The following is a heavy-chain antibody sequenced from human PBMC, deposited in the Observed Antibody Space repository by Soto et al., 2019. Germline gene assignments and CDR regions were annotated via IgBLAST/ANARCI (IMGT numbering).Heavy chain of an antibody. V-gene: IGHV3-30*04. Sequence: GGSLRLSCVDPGFTFTTYALHWIRQAPGKGLEWVAVISPNGNNQYYADSVKGRFTISRDNARNTLSLQMNSLKADDTAVYYCARLSGDHSSFFSSGMDAWGQGTTVTVSS. CDR1: GFTFTTYA. J-gene: IGHJ6*02. D-gene: IGHD2-21*01. CDR3: ARLSGDHSSFFSSGMDA. CDR2: ISPNGNNQ.